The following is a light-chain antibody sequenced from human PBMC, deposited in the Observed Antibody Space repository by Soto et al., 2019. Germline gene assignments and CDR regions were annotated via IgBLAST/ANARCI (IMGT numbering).Light chain of an antibody. J-gene: IGKJ4*01. V-gene: IGKV1-12*01. CDR3: QQAGGFPLT. CDR2: AAS. CDR1: QGINNW. Sequence: DIQMTQSPSSVSASVGDRVTITCRASQGINNWLAWYQQKLGKAPKLLIYAASSLQSGVPSRFSGSGSWTDFTLSINSLQPEDFATYYCQQAGGFPLTVGGGTKVEL.